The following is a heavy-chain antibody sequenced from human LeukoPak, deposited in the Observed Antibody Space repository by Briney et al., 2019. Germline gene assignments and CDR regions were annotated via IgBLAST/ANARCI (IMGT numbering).Heavy chain of an antibody. CDR2: IYYSGST. Sequence: PSETLSLTCTVSGGPISSSSYYWGWIRQPPGKGLEWIVSIYYSGSTYYNPSLKSRVTISVDTSKNQFSLKLSSVTAADTAVYYCARRGDGYNSDYWGQGTLVTVSS. V-gene: IGHV4-39*01. CDR3: ARRGDGYNSDY. D-gene: IGHD5-24*01. CDR1: GGPISSSSYY. J-gene: IGHJ4*02.